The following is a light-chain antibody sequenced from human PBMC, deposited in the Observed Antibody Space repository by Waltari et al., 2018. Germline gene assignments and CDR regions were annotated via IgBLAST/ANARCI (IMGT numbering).Light chain of an antibody. V-gene: IGKV1-NL1*01. CDR1: QGISNS. Sequence: DIQMTQSPSSLSASVRARFTITCRASQGISNSLAWYQQKPGKAPKLLLYAASRLESGVPSRFSGSGSGTDYTLTISSLQPEDFATYYCQQYYRTPYTFGQGTKLEIK. CDR2: AAS. J-gene: IGKJ2*01. CDR3: QQYYRTPYT.